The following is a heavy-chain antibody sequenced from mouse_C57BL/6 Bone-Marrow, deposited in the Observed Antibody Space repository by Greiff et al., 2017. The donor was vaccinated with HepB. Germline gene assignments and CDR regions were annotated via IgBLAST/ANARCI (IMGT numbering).Heavy chain of an antibody. CDR3: TREETAQARYYYAMDY. V-gene: IGHV1-15*01. CDR2: IDPETGGT. Sequence: VQLQQSGAELVRPGASVTLSCKASGYTFPDYEMHWVKQTPVHGLEWIGAIDPETGGTAYNQKFKGKAILTADKSSSTAYMELRSLTSEDSAVYYCTREETAQARYYYAMDYWGQGTSVTVSS. CDR1: GYTFPDYE. J-gene: IGHJ4*01. D-gene: IGHD3-2*02.